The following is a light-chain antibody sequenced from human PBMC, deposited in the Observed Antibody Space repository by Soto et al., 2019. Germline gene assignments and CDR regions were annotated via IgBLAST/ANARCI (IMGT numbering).Light chain of an antibody. CDR1: QSISSW. V-gene: IGKV1-39*01. CDR2: GAY. Sequence: DIQMTQSPSTLSASVGDRVTITCRASQSISSWLAWYQQKPGKAPKLLIYGAYTLQSGVPSRFSGSESGTDFTLTITSLQPEDCATYYCKQTYATPITFGQGTRLEIK. J-gene: IGKJ5*01. CDR3: KQTYATPIT.